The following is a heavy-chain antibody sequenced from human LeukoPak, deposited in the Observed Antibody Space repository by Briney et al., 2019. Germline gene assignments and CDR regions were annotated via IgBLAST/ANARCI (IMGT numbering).Heavy chain of an antibody. CDR1: GGSISSYY. J-gene: IGHJ3*02. Sequence: SETLSLTCTVSGGSISSYYWSWIRQHAGKGLEWIGRIYTSGSTNYNPSLKSRVTMSVDTSKNQFSLKLSSVTAADTAVYYCARDPLTYYYDSSDAFDIWGQGTMVTVSS. CDR2: IYTSGST. D-gene: IGHD3-22*01. V-gene: IGHV4-4*07. CDR3: ARDPLTYYYDSSDAFDI.